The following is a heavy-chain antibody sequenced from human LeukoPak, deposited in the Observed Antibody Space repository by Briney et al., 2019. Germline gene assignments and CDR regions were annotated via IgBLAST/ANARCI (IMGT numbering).Heavy chain of an antibody. Sequence: GESLKISCKGSGYSLTSYWIGWVRQMPGKGLEWMGIIYPGDSKTRYSPSFEGQVTMSADKSISTAYLQWSSLKASDTAMYYCARLDCSSRCSGDYYYYYMEVWGKGTTVTVSS. CDR2: IYPGDSKT. V-gene: IGHV5-51*01. D-gene: IGHD2-2*01. J-gene: IGHJ6*03. CDR1: GYSLTSYW. CDR3: ARLDCSSRCSGDYYYYYMEV.